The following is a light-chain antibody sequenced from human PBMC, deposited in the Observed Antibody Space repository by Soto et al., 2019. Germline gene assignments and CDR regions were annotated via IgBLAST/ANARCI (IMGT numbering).Light chain of an antibody. V-gene: IGLV1-47*01. J-gene: IGLJ3*02. CDR3: AAWDDSVSGWV. CDR1: SSNIGSNY. CDR2: RNN. Sequence: QSALTQPPSASGTPGQRVSISCCGSSSNIGSNYVYWYQQLPGTAPKLLIYRNNQRPSGVPDRFSGSKSGTSASLAISGLRSEDEADYYCAAWDDSVSGWVFGGGTKLTVL.